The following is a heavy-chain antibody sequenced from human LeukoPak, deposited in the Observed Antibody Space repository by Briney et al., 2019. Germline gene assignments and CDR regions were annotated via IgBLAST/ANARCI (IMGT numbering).Heavy chain of an antibody. CDR2: INHSGST. J-gene: IGHJ4*02. D-gene: IGHD3-9*01. Sequence: PSETLSLTCAVYGGSFSGYYWSWIRQPPGKGLEWIGEINHSGSTNYNPSLKSRVTISVDTSKNQFSLKLSSVTAADTAVYYCARGGGLYDILIGSDFDYWGQGTLVTVSS. CDR1: GGSFSGYY. V-gene: IGHV4-34*01. CDR3: ARGGGLYDILIGSDFDY.